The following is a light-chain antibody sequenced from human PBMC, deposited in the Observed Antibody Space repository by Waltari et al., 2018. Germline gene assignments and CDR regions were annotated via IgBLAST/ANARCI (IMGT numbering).Light chain of an antibody. CDR3: QQYLRPPFT. CDR1: QSVLHNSFNPNY. J-gene: IGKJ3*01. Sequence: SVITQSPDSLAVSLRETAPIHCKSSQSVLHNSFNPNYLAWHQHKAGQHPKLLIYSARTQASGVADRCSGSGFGSDCALTISNQQAEDVSVYCCQQYLRPPFTFGPWTHVEI. CDR2: SAR. V-gene: IGKV4-1*01.